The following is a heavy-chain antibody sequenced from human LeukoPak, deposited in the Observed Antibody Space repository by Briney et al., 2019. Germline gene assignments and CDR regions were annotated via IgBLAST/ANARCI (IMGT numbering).Heavy chain of an antibody. CDR3: AKGGNYFDY. D-gene: IGHD2/OR15-2a*01. J-gene: IGHJ4*02. CDR2: IFAGGNT. CDR1: GITVGSSY. Sequence: GGSLRLSCAASGITVGSSYMIWVRQAPGKGLEWVSVIFAGGNTYYSDSVQGRFTISRDNSKNTLYLQMNSLRAEDTAVYYCAKGGNYFDYWGQGTLVTVSS. V-gene: IGHV3-66*02.